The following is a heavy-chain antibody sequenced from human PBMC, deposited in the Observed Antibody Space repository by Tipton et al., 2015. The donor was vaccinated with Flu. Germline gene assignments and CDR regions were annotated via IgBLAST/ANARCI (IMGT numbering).Heavy chain of an antibody. CDR2: MSYAGSA. CDR1: GGSIDSGGYY. J-gene: IGHJ6*02. Sequence: TLSLTCIVSGGSIDSGGYYWTWIRQFPGKGLEWIGHMSYAGSAYHNPSLKGRLTISVDTSNNQFSLKLTSVTAADTAVYYCVSNRWAGSHYNLGMDVWGQGTTVTVSS. D-gene: IGHD4-23*01. V-gene: IGHV4-31*03. CDR3: VSNRWAGSHYNLGMDV.